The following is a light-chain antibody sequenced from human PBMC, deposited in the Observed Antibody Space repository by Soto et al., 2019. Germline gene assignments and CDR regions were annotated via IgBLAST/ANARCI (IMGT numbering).Light chain of an antibody. Sequence: LTQSPGTLSLSPGERATLSCRASQSISSSFIAWYQQKPGQTPRLLIYGASSRATGIPDRFSGSVSGTDFTLTIDRLEPEDFAGYYCQQYGTSPYTFGQGTKLEVK. CDR3: QQYGTSPYT. V-gene: IGKV3-20*01. CDR2: GAS. CDR1: QSISSSF. J-gene: IGKJ2*01.